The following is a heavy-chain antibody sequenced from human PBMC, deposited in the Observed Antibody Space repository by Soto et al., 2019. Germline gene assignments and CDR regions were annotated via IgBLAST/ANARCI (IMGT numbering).Heavy chain of an antibody. CDR2: INAGNGNT. CDR3: ARDGGPTGYYYYYMYV. CDR1: GYTFTSYA. Sequence: ASVKVSCKASGYTFTSYAMHWVRQAPGQRLEWMGWINAGNGNTKYSQKFQGRVTITRDTSASTAYMELSSLRSEDTAVYYCARDGGPTGYYYYYMYVWGKGTTVTVSS. V-gene: IGHV1-3*01. J-gene: IGHJ6*03. D-gene: IGHD6-25*01.